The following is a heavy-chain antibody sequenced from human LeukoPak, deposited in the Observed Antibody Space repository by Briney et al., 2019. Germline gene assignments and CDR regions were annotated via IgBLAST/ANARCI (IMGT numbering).Heavy chain of an antibody. CDR3: AKDVAAVAGQGYECFDS. D-gene: IGHD6-19*01. V-gene: IGHV1-2*02. J-gene: IGHJ4*02. CDR1: GYSFTSNY. Sequence: GASVKISCKASGYSFTSNYMHWVRQAPGQGLEWMGWINPNSGGTNYAQRFQGRITMTRDTSISTAYMELNSLTSDDTAVYYCAKDVAAVAGQGYECFDSWGQGTLVTVSS. CDR2: INPNSGGT.